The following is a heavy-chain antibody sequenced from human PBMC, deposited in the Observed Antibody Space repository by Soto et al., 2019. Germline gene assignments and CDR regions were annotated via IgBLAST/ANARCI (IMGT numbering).Heavy chain of an antibody. Sequence: ASVKVSCKASGYTFTSYYMHWVRQAPGQGLEWMGIINPSGGSTSYAQKFQGRVTMTRDTSTSTVYMELSSLRSEDTAVYYCALGEAGYSRSWCAFDIWGQGTMVTVSS. CDR3: ALGEAGYSRSWCAFDI. D-gene: IGHD6-13*01. CDR1: GYTFTSYY. V-gene: IGHV1-46*03. J-gene: IGHJ3*02. CDR2: INPSGGST.